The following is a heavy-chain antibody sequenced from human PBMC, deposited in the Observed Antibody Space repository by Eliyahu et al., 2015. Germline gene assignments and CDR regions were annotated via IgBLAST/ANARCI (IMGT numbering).Heavy chain of an antibody. D-gene: IGHD3-16*02. V-gene: IGHV4-39*01. CDR3: AGQAAYYDYIWGSHHHAFDP. CDR1: GGSISSSSYS. J-gene: IGHJ5*02. CDR2: IYXSGST. Sequence: QLQLQESGPGLVKPSETLSLTCTVSGGSISSSSYSWGWIRQPPGKGLEWIGSIYXSGSTHYNPSLKSRVTISVDTSKNQFSLKLSSVTAADTAVYYCAGQAAYYDYIWGSHHHAFDPWGQGTLVTVSS.